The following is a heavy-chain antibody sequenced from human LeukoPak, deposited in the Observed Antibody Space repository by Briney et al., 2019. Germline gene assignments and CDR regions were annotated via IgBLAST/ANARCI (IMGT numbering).Heavy chain of an antibody. V-gene: IGHV3-23*01. D-gene: IGHD4-17*01. CDR1: GFTFSSYW. Sequence: GGSLRLSCAASGFTFSSYWMSWVRQAPGKGLEWVSAISGSGGSTYYADSVKGRFTISRDNSKNTLYLQMNSLRAEDTAVYYCAKATHDYGDYEGSDYWGQGTLVTVSS. CDR2: ISGSGGST. J-gene: IGHJ4*02. CDR3: AKATHDYGDYEGSDY.